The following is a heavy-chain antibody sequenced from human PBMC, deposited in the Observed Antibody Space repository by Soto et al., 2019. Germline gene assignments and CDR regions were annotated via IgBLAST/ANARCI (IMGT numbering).Heavy chain of an antibody. CDR1: GFTFSSYA. D-gene: IGHD6-13*01. CDR2: ISGSGGST. CDR3: AKELGLHSSSWTDYYYGMDV. Sequence: GGSLRLSCAASGFTFSSYAMSWVRQAPGKGLEWVSAISGSGGSTYYADSVKGRFTISRDNSKNTLYLQMNSLRAEDTAVYYCAKELGLHSSSWTDYYYGMDVWGQGTTVTVSS. J-gene: IGHJ6*02. V-gene: IGHV3-23*01.